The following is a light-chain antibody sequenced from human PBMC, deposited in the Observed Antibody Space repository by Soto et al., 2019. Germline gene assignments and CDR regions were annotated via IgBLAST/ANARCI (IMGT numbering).Light chain of an antibody. J-gene: IGKJ2*01. V-gene: IGKV2-28*01. CDR1: QRLLHSNGNIF. Sequence: EIVMTQSPPSLTVTPGEPASISCSSSQRLLHSNGNIFLDWYLQKPRQSPQLLIYLGFNRASGVPDRVSGSGAGTDFTLKISRVEAEDAGIYYCMQALQTPYTFGQGTKLEIK. CDR3: MQALQTPYT. CDR2: LGF.